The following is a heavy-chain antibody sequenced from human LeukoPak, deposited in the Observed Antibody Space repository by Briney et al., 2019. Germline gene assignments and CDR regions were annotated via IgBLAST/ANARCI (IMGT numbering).Heavy chain of an antibody. J-gene: IGHJ4*02. D-gene: IGHD1-26*01. CDR1: GFTFSSYW. CDR3: AKGLVEGSYYSVVDY. Sequence: PGGSLRLSCAASGFTFSSYWMSWVRQAPGKGLEWDSAISGSGGSTYYADSVKGRFTISRDNSKNTLYLQMNSLRAEDTAVYYCAKGLVEGSYYSVVDYWGQGTLVTVSS. V-gene: IGHV3-23*01. CDR2: ISGSGGST.